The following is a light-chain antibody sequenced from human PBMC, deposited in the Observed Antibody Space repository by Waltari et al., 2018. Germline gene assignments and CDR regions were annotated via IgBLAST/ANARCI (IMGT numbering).Light chain of an antibody. J-gene: IGLJ2*01. V-gene: IGLV3-19*01. Sequence: TQDPAVSVAVGQTVRITCQGDSLRSYHASWYQQRPGPAPKLLIYDQNNRPSGVPGRFAGSSSEKTASLTITGAQAEDEAYYYCHSRDASGVGGAFGGGTKLTVL. CDR3: HSRDASGVGGA. CDR2: DQN. CDR1: SLRSYH.